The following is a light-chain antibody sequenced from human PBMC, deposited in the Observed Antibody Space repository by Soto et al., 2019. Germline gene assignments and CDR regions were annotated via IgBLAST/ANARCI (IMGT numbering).Light chain of an antibody. CDR2: DNY. CDR3: GTWDSSLSGVV. J-gene: IGLJ3*02. CDR1: SSNIGNNY. Sequence: QSVLTQPPSVSAAPGQKVTISCSGSSSNIGNNYVYWCQHLPGTAPKLLIYDNYKRPSGIPDRFSGSKSGTSATLGITGLQTGDEADYYCGTWDSSLSGVVFGGGTKLTVL. V-gene: IGLV1-51*01.